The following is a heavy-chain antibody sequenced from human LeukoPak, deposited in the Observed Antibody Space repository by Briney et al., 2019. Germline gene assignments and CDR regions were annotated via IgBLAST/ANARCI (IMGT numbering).Heavy chain of an antibody. J-gene: IGHJ4*02. D-gene: IGHD3-9*01. CDR2: VSRDGSS. CDR1: GLSVSSNY. Sequence: GGSLRLSCVASGLSVSSNYMSWVRQAPGKGLEWVSVVSRDGSSYYAESVKGRFTISRDNSKNTLYIQMNSLRAEDTAVYYCARSFYDILIGYYQYFDYWGQGTLVTVSS. CDR3: ARSFYDILIGYYQYFDY. V-gene: IGHV3-66*01.